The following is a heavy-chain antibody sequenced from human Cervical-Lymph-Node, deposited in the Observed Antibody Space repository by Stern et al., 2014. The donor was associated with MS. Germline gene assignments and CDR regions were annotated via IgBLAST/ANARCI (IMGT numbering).Heavy chain of an antibody. D-gene: IGHD6-13*01. CDR2: FSHKSGVT. V-gene: IGHV1-2*02. Sequence: QVQLVQSGAGVKEPGASVKVSCKASGYTFSDYYLHWVRQAPGQGLEWMGWFSHKSGVTNFAQKFQGRVTMTSDTSIATAYMELTRLRSDDTAVYYCARRVAAAGTHYYGLFGHWGQGTLVTVSS. J-gene: IGHJ4*02. CDR1: GYTFSDYY. CDR3: ARRVAAAGTHYYGLFGH.